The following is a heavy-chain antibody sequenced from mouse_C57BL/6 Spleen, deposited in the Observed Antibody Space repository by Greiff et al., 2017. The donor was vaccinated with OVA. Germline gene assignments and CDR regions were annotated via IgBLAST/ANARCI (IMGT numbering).Heavy chain of an antibody. CDR1: GYTFTSYW. D-gene: IGHD1-1*01. Sequence: VQLQQPGAELVRPGSSVKLSCKASGYTFTSYWMHWVKQRPIQGLEWIGNIDPSDSETHYNQKFKDKATLTVDKSSSTAYMQLSSLTSEDSAVYYCARSYYYGSSWYFDVWGTGTTVTVSS. CDR3: ARSYYYGSSWYFDV. CDR2: IDPSDSET. J-gene: IGHJ1*03. V-gene: IGHV1-52*01.